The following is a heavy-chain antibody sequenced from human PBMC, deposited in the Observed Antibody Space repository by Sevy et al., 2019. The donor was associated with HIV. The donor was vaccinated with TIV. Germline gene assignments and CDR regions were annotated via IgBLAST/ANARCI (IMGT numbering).Heavy chain of an antibody. D-gene: IGHD3-22*01. CDR2: IYYSGST. CDR1: GGSISSSSYY. Sequence: SETLSLTCTVSGGSISSSSYYWGWIRQPPGKGLEWIGSIYYSGSTYYNPSLKSRVTISVDTSKNQFSLKLSSVTAADTAVYYCARHRWGIVVVTIFDYWGQGTLVTVSS. J-gene: IGHJ4*02. CDR3: ARHRWGIVVVTIFDY. V-gene: IGHV4-39*01.